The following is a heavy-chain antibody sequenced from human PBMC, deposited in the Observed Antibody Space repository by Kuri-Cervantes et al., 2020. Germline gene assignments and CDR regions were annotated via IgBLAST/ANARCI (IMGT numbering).Heavy chain of an antibody. J-gene: IGHJ4*02. CDR3: ARDRNHLTKTGTTIQDD. V-gene: IGHV1-8*01. CDR1: GYPFTAYD. Sequence: ASVKVSCKASGYPFTAYDINWVRQATGQGLVWMGWMNPNTGGTGYARHFQGRVTMTRNTSISTAYLELSSLISEDTAMYYCARDRNHLTKTGTTIQDDWGQGTLVTVSS. CDR2: MNPNTGGT. D-gene: IGHD1-7*01.